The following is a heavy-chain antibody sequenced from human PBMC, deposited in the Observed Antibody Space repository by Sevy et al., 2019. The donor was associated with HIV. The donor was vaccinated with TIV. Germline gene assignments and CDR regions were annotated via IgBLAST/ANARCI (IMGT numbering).Heavy chain of an antibody. CDR1: GHTLNRLG. CDR2: FDPEDGET. CDR3: ASTKNLGEPSDP. V-gene: IGHV1-24*01. D-gene: IGHD3-16*01. Sequence: APVKVSCKVYGHTLNRLGMHWVRQAPGKGLEWMGSFDPEDGETFQAQKFQGRVTMTDDTSTDTAYMELSSLRSEDTAVYYCASTKNLGEPSDPWGQGTLVTVS. J-gene: IGHJ5*02.